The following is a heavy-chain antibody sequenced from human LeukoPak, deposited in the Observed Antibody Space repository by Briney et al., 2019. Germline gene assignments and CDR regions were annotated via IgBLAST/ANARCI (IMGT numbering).Heavy chain of an antibody. Sequence: GGSLRLSCAASGFIFNNYGLIWVRQAPGKGLEWVSAISNDGGGTNYADFVKGRLTISRDNAKNSLYLQMNSLRAEDTAVYYCATATLGSWYFDYWGQGTLVTVSS. CDR3: ATATLGSWYFDY. CDR1: GFIFNNYG. CDR2: ISNDGGGT. D-gene: IGHD6-13*01. V-gene: IGHV3-23*01. J-gene: IGHJ4*02.